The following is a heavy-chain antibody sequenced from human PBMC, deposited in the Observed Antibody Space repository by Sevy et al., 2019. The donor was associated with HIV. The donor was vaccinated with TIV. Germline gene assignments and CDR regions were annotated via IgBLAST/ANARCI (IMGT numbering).Heavy chain of an antibody. V-gene: IGHV4-34*01. D-gene: IGHD3-22*01. CDR3: ARGRSMYYDSSGYLYYFDY. Sequence: SETLSLTCAVYGGSFSGYYWSWIRQPPGKGLEWIGEINHSGGTNYNPSLKSRVTISVDPSKNQFSRKLSSVTAADTAVYYCARGRSMYYDSSGYLYYFDYWGQGTLVTVSS. CDR1: GGSFSGYY. J-gene: IGHJ4*02. CDR2: INHSGGT.